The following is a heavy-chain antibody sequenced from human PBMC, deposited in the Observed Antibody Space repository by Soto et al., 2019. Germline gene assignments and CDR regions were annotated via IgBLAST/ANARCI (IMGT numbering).Heavy chain of an antibody. Sequence: GGSLRLSCAASGFTFSDYYMSWIRQAPGKGLEWVSYVSSSGSTIYYADSVKGRFTISRDNAKNSLYLQMNSLRAEDTAVYYCGKTGWGNWFDPWGQGTLVTVSS. V-gene: IGHV3-11*01. CDR2: VSSSGSTI. D-gene: IGHD2-15*01. CDR1: GFTFSDYY. J-gene: IGHJ5*02. CDR3: GKTGWGNWFDP.